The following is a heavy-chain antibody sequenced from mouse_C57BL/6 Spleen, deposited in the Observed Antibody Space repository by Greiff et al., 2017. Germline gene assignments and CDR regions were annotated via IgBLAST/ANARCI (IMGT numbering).Heavy chain of an antibody. D-gene: IGHD2-4*01. J-gene: IGHJ3*01. CDR1: GFTFSSYA. CDR2: ISSGGDYI. CDR3: TRGDYDAAWVAY. Sequence: EVKLVESGAGLVKPGGSLKLSCEASGFTFSSYAMSWVRQTPEKRLEWVAYISSGGDYIYYADTVKGRFTISRDNARNTLYLKMSSLKAEDTDMYYCTRGDYDAAWVAYWVQGTLVTVSA. V-gene: IGHV5-9-1*02.